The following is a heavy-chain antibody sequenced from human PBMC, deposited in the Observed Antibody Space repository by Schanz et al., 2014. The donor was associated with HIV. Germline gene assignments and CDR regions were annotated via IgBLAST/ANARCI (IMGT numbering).Heavy chain of an antibody. V-gene: IGHV3-30*18. Sequence: QVRLVESGGGVVQPGRSLRLSCAASGFTFSNSGMHWVRQAPGKGLEWVAIISYDGSYKYYADSVKGRFNISRDNSKNRLYLQMNSLRAEDTAVYYCAKEGPTVTPGYYYGMDVWGQGTTVTVSS. D-gene: IGHD4-17*01. CDR1: GFTFSNSG. CDR3: AKEGPTVTPGYYYGMDV. J-gene: IGHJ6*02. CDR2: ISYDGSYK.